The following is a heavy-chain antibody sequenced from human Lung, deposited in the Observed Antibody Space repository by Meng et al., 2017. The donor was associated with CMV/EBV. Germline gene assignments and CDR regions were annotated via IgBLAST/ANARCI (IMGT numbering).Heavy chain of an antibody. Sequence: HEQLEASGPALVKPSDLLSLTCAVSGDSITNHNWWAWVRQPPGKGLEWIGEIPHRGSSAYNPSLKSRVSMSIDKSKNQFSLKLTSVTAADTAVYHCLRRSGGSVWGQGTLVTVSS. CDR3: LRRSGGSV. J-gene: IGHJ1*01. D-gene: IGHD3-10*01. V-gene: IGHV4-4*02. CDR1: GDSITNHNW. CDR2: IPHRGSS.